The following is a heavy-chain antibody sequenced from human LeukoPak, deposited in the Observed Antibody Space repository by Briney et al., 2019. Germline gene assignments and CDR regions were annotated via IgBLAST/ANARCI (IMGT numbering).Heavy chain of an antibody. CDR2: MNPNSGNT. D-gene: IGHD3-9*01. Sequence: ASVKVSCKASGYTFTSYDINWVRQATGQGLEWMGWMNPNSGNTGYAQKFQGRVTMTRNTSISTAYMELSSLRSEDTAVYYCARLPPYDILTGYSSYYGMDVWGQGTTVTVSS. CDR3: ARLPPYDILTGYSSYYGMDV. J-gene: IGHJ6*02. V-gene: IGHV1-8*01. CDR1: GYTFTSYD.